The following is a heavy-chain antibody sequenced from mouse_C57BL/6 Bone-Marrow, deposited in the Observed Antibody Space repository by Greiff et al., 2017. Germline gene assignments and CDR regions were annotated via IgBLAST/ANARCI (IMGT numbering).Heavy chain of an antibody. V-gene: IGHV1-18*01. Sequence: VQLQQSGPELVKPGASVKIPCKASGYTFTDYNMDWVKQSHGKSLEWIGDINPNNGGTIYNQKFKGKATLTVDKSSSTAYMELRSLTSEDTAVYYCAREGIYYGNSYWYFDVWGTETTVTVSS. CDR3: AREGIYYGNSYWYFDV. CDR2: INPNNGGT. J-gene: IGHJ1*03. CDR1: GYTFTDYN. D-gene: IGHD2-1*01.